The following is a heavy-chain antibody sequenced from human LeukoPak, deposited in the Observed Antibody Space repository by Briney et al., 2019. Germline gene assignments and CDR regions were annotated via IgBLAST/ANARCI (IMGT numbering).Heavy chain of an antibody. CDR1: GYTFSSYW. CDR2: IYPGDSDT. V-gene: IGHV5-51*01. D-gene: IGHD3-3*01. Sequence: GESLRISCKGSGYTFSSYWIGWVRQMPGKGLEWMGIIYPGDSDTRYSPSLQGQVTISVDTSIGTAYLQWSSLKASDTAISYCARQSDFRLDYWGQGTLVTVSS. J-gene: IGHJ4*02. CDR3: ARQSDFRLDY.